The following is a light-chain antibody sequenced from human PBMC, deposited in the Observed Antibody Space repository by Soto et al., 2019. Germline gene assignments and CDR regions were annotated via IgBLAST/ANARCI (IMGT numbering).Light chain of an antibody. Sequence: QSVLTQPPSVSGAPGPRVTISCTGCISNIGAGYDVHWYQQLPGTAPKLLIYGNSNRPSGVPDRFSGSKSGTSASLAITGLQAEDEADYYCQSYDSSLSGVFGGGTKLTVL. J-gene: IGLJ2*01. CDR3: QSYDSSLSGV. CDR2: GNS. CDR1: ISNIGAGYD. V-gene: IGLV1-40*01.